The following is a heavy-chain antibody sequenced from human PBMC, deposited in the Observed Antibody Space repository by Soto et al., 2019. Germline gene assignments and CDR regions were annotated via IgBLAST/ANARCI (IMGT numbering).Heavy chain of an antibody. CDR3: AAIPGWLRLDPRYS. CDR1: GFTFLSSA. Sequence: QVQLVQSGPEVRKPGTSVKVSCKTSGFTFLSSAMQWVRQARGQRLEWIGWIVVGGGNTHYAQKFQDRVSITRGVSTGTGYLELTSLRSEDTAVYYCAAIPGWLRLDPRYSWGQGTLVTVSS. J-gene: IGHJ4*02. V-gene: IGHV1-58*02. D-gene: IGHD5-12*01. CDR2: IVVGGGNT.